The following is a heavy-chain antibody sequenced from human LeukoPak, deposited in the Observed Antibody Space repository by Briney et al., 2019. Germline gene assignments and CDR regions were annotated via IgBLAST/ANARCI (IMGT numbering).Heavy chain of an antibody. D-gene: IGHD3-10*01. J-gene: IGHJ5*02. Sequence: SETLSLTCTVSGGSISSYYWSWIRQPPGKGLEWIGYNYYSGSTNYNPSLKSRVTISVDKSKNQFSLKLSSVTAADTAVYFCARVNPHRLLWFGGGWFDPWGQGTLVTVSS. CDR2: NYYSGST. CDR3: ARVNPHRLLWFGGGWFDP. V-gene: IGHV4-59*12. CDR1: GGSISSYY.